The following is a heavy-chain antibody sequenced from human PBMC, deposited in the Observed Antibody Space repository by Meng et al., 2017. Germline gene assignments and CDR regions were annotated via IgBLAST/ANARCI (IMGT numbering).Heavy chain of an antibody. V-gene: IGHV3-7*01. J-gene: IGHJ3*02. CDR1: GFTFSSYW. Sequence: GESLKISCAASGFTFSSYWMSWVRQAPGKGLEWVANIKQDGSEKYYVDSVKGRFTISRDNAKNSLYLQMNSLRAEDTAVYYCASYHLMGAFDIWGQGTMVTVSS. CDR2: IKQDGSEK. CDR3: ASYHLMGAFDI. D-gene: IGHD2-2*01.